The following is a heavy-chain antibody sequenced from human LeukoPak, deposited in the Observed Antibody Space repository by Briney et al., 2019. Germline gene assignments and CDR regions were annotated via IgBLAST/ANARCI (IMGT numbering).Heavy chain of an antibody. D-gene: IGHD3-10*01. V-gene: IGHV1-8*03. CDR2: MNPNSGNT. CDR3: ARGLKVFPRGYYYMDV. CDR1: GYTFTSYG. J-gene: IGHJ6*03. Sequence: ASVKVSCKASGYTFTSYGISWVRQAPGQGLEWMGWMNPNSGNTGYAQKFQGRVTITRNTSISTAYMELSSLRSEDTAVYYCARGLKVFPRGYYYMDVWGKGTTVTVSS.